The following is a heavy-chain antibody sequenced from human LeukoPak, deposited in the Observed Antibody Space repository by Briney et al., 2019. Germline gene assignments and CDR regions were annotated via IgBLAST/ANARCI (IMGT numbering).Heavy chain of an antibody. V-gene: IGHV1-2*02. CDR2: INPNSGGT. D-gene: IGHD3-10*01. J-gene: IGHJ4*02. CDR1: GYTFTGYY. Sequence: GASVKVSCKASGYTFTGYYMHWVRQAPGQGLEWMGWINPNSGGTNYAQKFQGRVTMTRDTSISTAYMELSRLRSDDTAVYYCARVRRGITMVRGVIGDWGQGTLVTVSS. CDR3: ARVRRGITMVRGVIGD.